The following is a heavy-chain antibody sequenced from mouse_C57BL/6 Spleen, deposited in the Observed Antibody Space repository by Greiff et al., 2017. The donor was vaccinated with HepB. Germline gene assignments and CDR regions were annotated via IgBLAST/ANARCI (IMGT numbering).Heavy chain of an antibody. V-gene: IGHV1-54*01. Sequence: VQLQQSGAELVRPGTSVKVSCKASGYAFTNYLIEWVKQRPGQGLEWIGVINPGSGGTNYNEKFKGKATLTADKSSSTAYMQLSSLTSEDSAVYFCARGGYYPAWFAYWGQGTLVTVSA. CDR2: INPGSGGT. CDR1: GYAFTNYL. CDR3: ARGGYYPAWFAY. D-gene: IGHD2-3*01. J-gene: IGHJ3*01.